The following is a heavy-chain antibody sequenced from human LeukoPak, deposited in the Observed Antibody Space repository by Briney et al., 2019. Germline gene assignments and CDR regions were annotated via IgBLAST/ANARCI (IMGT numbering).Heavy chain of an antibody. J-gene: IGHJ4*02. V-gene: IGHV3-23*01. CDR3: ARGVSATHFDY. Sequence: GGSLRLSCAASGFTFSSYAMGWVRQAPGKGLEWVSAISGSGGSTYYADSVKGRFTISRDNSKNTLYLQMNSLRAEDTAVYYCARGVSATHFDYWGQGTLVTVSS. CDR2: ISGSGGST. CDR1: GFTFSSYA. D-gene: IGHD2-15*01.